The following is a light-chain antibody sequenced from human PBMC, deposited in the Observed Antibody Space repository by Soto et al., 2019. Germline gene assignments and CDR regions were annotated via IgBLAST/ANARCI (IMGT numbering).Light chain of an antibody. CDR2: EAS. Sequence: DIQMTQSPSTLSASVGDRVTITCRASQSINRWLAWYQQKPGKAPNLLIYEASSLDSGVPSRFSGGGTGAELTLTISSLQPDDFATYYCQQYESYPLTFGGGTRVEIK. J-gene: IGKJ4*01. CDR3: QQYESYPLT. V-gene: IGKV1-5*03. CDR1: QSINRW.